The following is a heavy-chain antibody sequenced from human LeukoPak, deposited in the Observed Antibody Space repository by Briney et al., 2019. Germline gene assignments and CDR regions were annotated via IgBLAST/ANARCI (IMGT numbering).Heavy chain of an antibody. CDR1: GFTFSSYA. J-gene: IGHJ4*02. CDR2: ISGSGGST. V-gene: IGHV3-23*01. Sequence: GGSLRLSCAASGFTFSSYAMSWVRQAPGKGLEWVSAISGSGGSTYYADSVKGRFTISRDNSKNTLYLQMNSLRAEDTAVYYWAKDWDRRRWWGGGEYFDYWGQGTLVTVSS. CDR3: AKDWDRRRWWGGGEYFDY. D-gene: IGHD2-15*01.